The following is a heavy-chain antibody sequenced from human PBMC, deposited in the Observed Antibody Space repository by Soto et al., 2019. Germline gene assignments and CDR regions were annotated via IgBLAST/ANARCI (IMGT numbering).Heavy chain of an antibody. CDR2: ISYDGRHI. V-gene: IGHV3-30*09. D-gene: IGHD2-21*01. CDR3: ARDVSDDELAV. J-gene: IGHJ6*02. Sequence: QLHLVESGGGVVQPGNSLRLSCTASGFIFSNYAMHWVRQAPGKGLEWVALISYDGRHIYYADSVKGRFAISRDNSKNTLNMGMNSLRREDTAMYYCARDVSDDELAVWGQGTTVNVSS. CDR1: GFIFSNYA.